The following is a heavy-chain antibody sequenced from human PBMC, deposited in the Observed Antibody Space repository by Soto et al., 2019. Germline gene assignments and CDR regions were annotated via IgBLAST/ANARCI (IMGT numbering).Heavy chain of an antibody. CDR1: AGSFSGYY. CDR2: INHRGST. J-gene: IGHJ5*02. Sequence: QVPLQQLGAGLLKPSETLSLTCAVYAGSFSGYYWSWIRQPPGKGLEWIGEINHRGSTNYNPSLQSRVTISVDTSKNQFSLELSSVTTADTAVYYCARKGRYCTSASCYAWWFDPWGQGTLVTVSS. V-gene: IGHV4-34*02. CDR3: ARKGRYCTSASCYAWWFDP. D-gene: IGHD2-2*01.